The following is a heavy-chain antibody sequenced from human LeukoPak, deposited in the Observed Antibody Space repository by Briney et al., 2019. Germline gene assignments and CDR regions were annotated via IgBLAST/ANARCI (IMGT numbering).Heavy chain of an antibody. CDR1: GYTFTSYD. CDR3: ARDGYSSSYPDY. CDR2: INPSGGST. J-gene: IGHJ4*02. V-gene: IGHV1-46*01. D-gene: IGHD6-6*01. Sequence: ASVKVSCKASGYTFTSYDINWVRQAPGQGLEWMGIINPSGGSTSYAQKFQGRVTMTRDMSTSTVYMELSSLRSEDTAVYYCARDGYSSSYPDYWGQGTLVTVSS.